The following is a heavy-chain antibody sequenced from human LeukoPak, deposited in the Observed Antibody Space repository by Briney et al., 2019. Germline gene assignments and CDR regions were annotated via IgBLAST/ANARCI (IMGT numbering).Heavy chain of an antibody. CDR1: GYTFTGYY. V-gene: IGHV1-2*02. CDR2: INPNSGGT. J-gene: IGHJ6*03. Sequence: ASVKVSCKASGYTFTGYYMHWVRQAPGQGLEWMGWINPNSGGTNYAQKFQGRVTMSVDTSKNQFSLKLSSVTAADTAVYYCARDQLQQLGTHTYYYYYYMDVWGKGTPVTVSS. D-gene: IGHD6-13*01. CDR3: ARDQLQQLGTHTYYYYYYMDV.